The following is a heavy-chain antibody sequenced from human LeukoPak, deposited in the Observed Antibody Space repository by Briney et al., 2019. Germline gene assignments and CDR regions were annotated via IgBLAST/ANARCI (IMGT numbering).Heavy chain of an antibody. Sequence: GGSLRLSCAAPGFTFSSFAMSWVRQAPGKGLEWVSTISGSGDKTYHADSVQGRFTISRDNSKNTLYLQMNSLRAEDMALYYCAKDQAPPHYGDYVFPYMDVWGKGTTVTVSS. J-gene: IGHJ6*03. CDR3: AKDQAPPHYGDYVFPYMDV. CDR2: ISGSGDKT. V-gene: IGHV3-23*01. D-gene: IGHD4-17*01. CDR1: GFTFSSFA.